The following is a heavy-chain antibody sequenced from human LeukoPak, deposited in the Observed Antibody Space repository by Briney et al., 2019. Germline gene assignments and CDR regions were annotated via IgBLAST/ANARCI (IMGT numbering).Heavy chain of an antibody. CDR2: IYPGDSDT. J-gene: IGHJ4*02. Sequence: LGESLKISCKVSGYSFTNHWIGWVRQMPGKGLEWMGIIYPGDSDTRYSPSFRGHVTISVDKSISTAYLQWSSLKASDTAMYFCARHVDGSSWYADYWGQGTLVTVSS. V-gene: IGHV5-51*01. D-gene: IGHD6-13*01. CDR3: ARHVDGSSWYADY. CDR1: GYSFTNHW.